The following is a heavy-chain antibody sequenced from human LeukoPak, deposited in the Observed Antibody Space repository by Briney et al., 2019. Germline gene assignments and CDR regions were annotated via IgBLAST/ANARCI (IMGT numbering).Heavy chain of an antibody. CDR2: IWYDGSNK. J-gene: IGHJ4*02. Sequence: PGGSLRLSCAASGFTFSNYGMHWVRQAPGKGLEWVALIWYDGSNKYYEDSVKGQFTISRDNSRNTLYLQMNSLRAEDTAVYYCARDRGIVGATWGVYFDYWGQGTLVTVSS. V-gene: IGHV3-33*01. CDR3: ARDRGIVGATWGVYFDY. CDR1: GFTFSNYG. D-gene: IGHD1-26*01.